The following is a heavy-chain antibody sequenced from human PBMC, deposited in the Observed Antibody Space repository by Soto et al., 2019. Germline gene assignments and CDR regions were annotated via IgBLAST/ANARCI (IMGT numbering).Heavy chain of an antibody. CDR3: ARGPVTTVVFNWFDP. J-gene: IGHJ5*02. Sequence: PSETLSLTCAVYGGSFSGYYWSWIRQPPGKGLEWIGEINHSGSTNYNPSLKSRVTISVDTSKNQFSLKPSSVTAADTAVYYCARGPVTTVVFNWFDPWGQGTLVTVSS. V-gene: IGHV4-34*01. D-gene: IGHD4-17*01. CDR1: GGSFSGYY. CDR2: INHSGST.